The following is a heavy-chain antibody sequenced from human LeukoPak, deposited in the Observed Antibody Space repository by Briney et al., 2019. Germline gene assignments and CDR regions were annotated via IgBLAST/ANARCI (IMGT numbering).Heavy chain of an antibody. J-gene: IGHJ6*03. CDR2: INWNGGST. CDR1: GFTFDDYG. D-gene: IGHD4-17*01. Sequence: GGSLRLSCAASGFTFDDYGMSWVRQAPGKGLEWVSGINWNGGSTGYADSVKGRFTISRDNAKNSLYLQMNSLRAEDTALYYCARDVATVTYTPYYYYMDVWGKGTTVTVSS. V-gene: IGHV3-20*04. CDR3: ARDVATVTYTPYYYYMDV.